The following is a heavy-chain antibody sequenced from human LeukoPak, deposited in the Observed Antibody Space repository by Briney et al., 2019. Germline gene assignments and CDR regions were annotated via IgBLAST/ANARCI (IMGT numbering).Heavy chain of an antibody. Sequence: GRSLRLSCAASGFTFSSYGMHWVRQAPGKGLEWVAVISYDGSNKYYADSVKGRFTISRDNSKNTLYLQMNSLRAEDTAVYYCAKDWYRYSSGWYGGDYWGQGTLVTVSS. J-gene: IGHJ4*02. V-gene: IGHV3-30*18. CDR2: ISYDGSNK. CDR3: AKDWYRYSSGWYGGDY. D-gene: IGHD6-19*01. CDR1: GFTFSSYG.